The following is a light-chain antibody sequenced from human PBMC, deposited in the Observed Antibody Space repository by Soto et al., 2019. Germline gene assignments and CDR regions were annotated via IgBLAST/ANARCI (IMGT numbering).Light chain of an antibody. CDR2: DAS. J-gene: IGKJ4*01. CDR3: QQYNSFPLT. Sequence: DIPMTQSPSTLSASVGDRVTITCRASQSISSWLAWYQQKPGKAPKLLIYDASSLESGVPSRFSGSGSGTEFTLTISSLQPDDFATYYCQQYNSFPLTFGGGTKVEIK. V-gene: IGKV1-5*01. CDR1: QSISSW.